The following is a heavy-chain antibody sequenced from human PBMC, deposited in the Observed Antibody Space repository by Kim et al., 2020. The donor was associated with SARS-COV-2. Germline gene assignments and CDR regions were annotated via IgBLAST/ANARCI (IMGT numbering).Heavy chain of an antibody. CDR2: IYYSGST. D-gene: IGHD2-2*01. CDR3: ASPYCSSTSCYQGWYLSAFDI. V-gene: IGHV4-39*01. J-gene: IGHJ3*02. CDR1: GGSISSSSYY. Sequence: SETLSLTCTVSGGSISSSSYYWGWIRQPPGKGLEWIGSIYYSGSTYYNPSLKSRVTISVDTSKNQFSLKLSSVTAADTAVYYCASPYCSSTSCYQGWYLSAFDIWGQGTMVTVSS.